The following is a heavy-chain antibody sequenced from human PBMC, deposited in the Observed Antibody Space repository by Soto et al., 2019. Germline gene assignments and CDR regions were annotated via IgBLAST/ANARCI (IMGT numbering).Heavy chain of an antibody. CDR3: ARDLVRFLEWVPDSHHYHLDI. Sequence: SVQVCCKASGHSFSAYYMHWVRQAPGQGLEWMGWINPKSGATKYAQKFQGRVAMNRDTSITTAYLELSSLRYDDTAVCYCARDLVRFLEWVPDSHHYHLDIWGQGTTVTV. D-gene: IGHD3-3*01. CDR2: INPKSGAT. J-gene: IGHJ6*02. V-gene: IGHV1-2*02. CDR1: GHSFSAYY.